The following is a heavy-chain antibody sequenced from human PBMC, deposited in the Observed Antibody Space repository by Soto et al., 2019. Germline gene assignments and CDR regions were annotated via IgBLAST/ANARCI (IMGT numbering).Heavy chain of an antibody. CDR3: ARDTGDGTFDF. J-gene: IGHJ4*02. V-gene: IGHV1-3*01. Sequence: QVHLVQSGAEVRKPGASVKVSCKASGYTFSSYAMHWVRQAPGQRLEWMGWINAGYGNTKSSQKFQDRVTISRDTSANTANMELTSLRSEDTAGYYCARDTGDGTFDFWGQGTLVTVSS. CDR2: INAGYGNT. D-gene: IGHD7-27*01. CDR1: GYTFSSYA.